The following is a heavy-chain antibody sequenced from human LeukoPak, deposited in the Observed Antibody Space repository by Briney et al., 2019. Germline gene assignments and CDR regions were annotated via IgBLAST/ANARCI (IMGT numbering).Heavy chain of an antibody. CDR3: ARDSRFGKLLIPYFDY. J-gene: IGHJ4*02. D-gene: IGHD3-10*01. CDR1: GFTFSNYN. V-gene: IGHV3-48*02. CDR2: ITSRSSSI. Sequence: PGGSLRLSCAASGFTFSNYNMNWVRQAPGKGLEGVSYITSRSSSIYYADSVKGRFTISRANAQNSLYLQMNSLRDEDTAEYYCARDSRFGKLLIPYFDYWGQGTLVTVSS.